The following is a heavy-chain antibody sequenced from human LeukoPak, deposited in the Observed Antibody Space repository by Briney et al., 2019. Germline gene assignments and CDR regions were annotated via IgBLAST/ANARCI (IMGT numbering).Heavy chain of an antibody. CDR2: IYYTGST. Sequence: KPSETLSLTCTVSGGSINNYYWSWIRQPPGKGLEWIGYIYYTGSTNYNPSLKSRVTISVDTSKNQFSLKLTSVTAADTAIYYCARPARYCSGGSCWDSWGQGTLVTVSS. J-gene: IGHJ4*02. V-gene: IGHV4-59*01. CDR1: GGSINNYY. CDR3: ARPARYCSGGSCWDS. D-gene: IGHD2-15*01.